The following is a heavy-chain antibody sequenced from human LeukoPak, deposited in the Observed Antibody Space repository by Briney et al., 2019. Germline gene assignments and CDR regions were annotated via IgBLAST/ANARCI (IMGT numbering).Heavy chain of an antibody. CDR2: INPNSGGT. J-gene: IGHJ2*01. Sequence: ASVKVSCKASGYTFTGYYMHWVRQAPGQGLEWMGWINPNSGGTNYAQKFQGRVTMTRDTSISTAYMELSRLRSDDTAVYYCARAVAGMAWYFDLWGRGTLVTVSS. V-gene: IGHV1-2*02. CDR1: GYTFTGYY. CDR3: ARAVAGMAWYFDL. D-gene: IGHD6-19*01.